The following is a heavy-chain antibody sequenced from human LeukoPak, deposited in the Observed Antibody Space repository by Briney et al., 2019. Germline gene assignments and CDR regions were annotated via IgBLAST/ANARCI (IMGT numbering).Heavy chain of an antibody. Sequence: ASVKVSCKASGYTFTSYYMHWVRQAPGQGLEWMGIINPSGGSTSYAQKFQGRVTMTRDTSTSTVYMELSSPRSEDTAVYYCARVVLGSGKAVALGYWGQGTLVTVSS. CDR1: GYTFTSYY. J-gene: IGHJ4*02. CDR2: INPSGGST. CDR3: ARVVLGSGKAVALGY. V-gene: IGHV1-46*01. D-gene: IGHD1-1*01.